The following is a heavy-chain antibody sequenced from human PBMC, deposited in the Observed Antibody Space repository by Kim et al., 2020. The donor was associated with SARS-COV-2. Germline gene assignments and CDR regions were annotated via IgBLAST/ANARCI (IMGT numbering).Heavy chain of an antibody. J-gene: IGHJ4*02. Sequence: SETLSLTCAVSGGSISSSNWWSWVRQPPGKGLEWIGEIYHSGSTNYNPSLKSRVTISVDKSKNQFSLKLSSVTAADTAVYYCAREGWAAAMPNPYYFDYWGQGTLVTVSS. CDR3: AREGWAAAMPNPYYFDY. CDR1: GGSISSSNW. V-gene: IGHV4-4*02. D-gene: IGHD2-2*01. CDR2: IYHSGST.